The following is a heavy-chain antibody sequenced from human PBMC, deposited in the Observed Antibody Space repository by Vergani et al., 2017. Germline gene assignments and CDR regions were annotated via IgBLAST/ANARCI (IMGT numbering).Heavy chain of an antibody. V-gene: IGHV5-51*01. J-gene: IGHJ4*02. CDR1: GYSFTSYW. Sequence: EVQLVQSGAEVKKPGESLKISCTGSGYSFTSYWIGWVRQMPGKGLEWMGIIYPGDSDTRYSPSFQGQVTISADKSISTAYLQWSSLKASDTAMYYCARHAEDYDFWSGYYIIDYWGQGTLVTVSS. CDR2: IYPGDSDT. D-gene: IGHD3-3*01. CDR3: ARHAEDYDFWSGYYIIDY.